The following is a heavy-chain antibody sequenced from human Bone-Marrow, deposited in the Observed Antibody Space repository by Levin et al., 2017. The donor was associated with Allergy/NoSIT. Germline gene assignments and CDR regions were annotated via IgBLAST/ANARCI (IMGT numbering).Heavy chain of an antibody. V-gene: IGHV4-30-2*01. J-gene: IGHJ2*01. CDR3: ARVEFGGNSGYFDL. D-gene: IGHD4-23*01. CDR2: IYHTGST. Sequence: SQTLSLTCAVSGGSISDAGYSWSWIRQPPGKGLEWIGYIYHTGSTYYNPSLKSRVTISIDRSKNHFSLRLNSLTAADAAVYYCARVEFGGNSGYFDLWGRGTLVTVSS. CDR1: GGSISDAGYS.